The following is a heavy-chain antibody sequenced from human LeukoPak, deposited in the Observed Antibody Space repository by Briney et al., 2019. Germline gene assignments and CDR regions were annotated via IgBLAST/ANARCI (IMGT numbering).Heavy chain of an antibody. CDR1: GFTFSNYG. J-gene: IGHJ4*02. CDR2: IWYDGSNK. Sequence: GGSLRLSCVASGFTFSNYGMHWVRQAPGKGLEWLTVIWYDGSNKFYADSVKGRFTISRDNSKNTLYLQMNSLGAEDTAVYYCAREPTGYFDYWGQGTLVTVSS. CDR3: AREPTGYFDY. V-gene: IGHV3-33*01. D-gene: IGHD4-17*01.